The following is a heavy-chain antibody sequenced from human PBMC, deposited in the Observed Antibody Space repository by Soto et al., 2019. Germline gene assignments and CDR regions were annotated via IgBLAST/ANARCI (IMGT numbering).Heavy chain of an antibody. J-gene: IGHJ6*02. CDR2: INHSGST. CDR3: ARGREDSNYYYGMDV. CDR1: GGSFSGYY. D-gene: IGHD1-26*01. V-gene: IGHV4-34*01. Sequence: KTSETLSLTCAVYGGSFSGYYWSWIRQPPGKGLEWIGEINHSGSTNYNPSLKSRVTISVDTSKNQFSLKLSSVTAADTAVYYCARGREDSNYYYGMDVWGQGTTVTVSS.